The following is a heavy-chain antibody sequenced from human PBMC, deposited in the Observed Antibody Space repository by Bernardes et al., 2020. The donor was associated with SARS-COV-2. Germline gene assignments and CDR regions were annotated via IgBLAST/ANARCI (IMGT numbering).Heavy chain of an antibody. CDR3: AKDMGLQQQLVTGAFDI. J-gene: IGHJ3*02. D-gene: IGHD6-13*01. Sequence: GGSLRLSCAASGFTFDDYAMHWVRQAPGKGLEWVSGISWNSGSIGYADSVKGRFTISRDNAKNSLYLQMNSLRAEDTALYYCAKDMGLQQQLVTGAFDIWGQGTMVTVSS. CDR1: GFTFDDYA. CDR2: ISWNSGSI. V-gene: IGHV3-9*01.